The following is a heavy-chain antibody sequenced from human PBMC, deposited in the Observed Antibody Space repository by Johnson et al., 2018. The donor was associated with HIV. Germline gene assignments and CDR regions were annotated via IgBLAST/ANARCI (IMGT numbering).Heavy chain of an antibody. CDR1: GFTFGSYG. V-gene: IGHV3-30*18. D-gene: IGHD6-6*01. Sequence: QVLLVESGGGVVQPGRSLRLSCAASGFTFGSYGIHWVRQVPGKGLEWVAVISYDGNNEDYGDSVKGRFTISRDNSKNSLYLQLNSLRPEDTAVYYCAKIKGSSDAFDIWGQGTMVTVSS. CDR3: AKIKGSSDAFDI. CDR2: ISYDGNNE. J-gene: IGHJ3*02.